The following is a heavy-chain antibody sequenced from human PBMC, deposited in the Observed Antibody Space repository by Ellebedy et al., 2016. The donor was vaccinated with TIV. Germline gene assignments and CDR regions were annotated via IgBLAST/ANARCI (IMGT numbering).Heavy chain of an antibody. J-gene: IGHJ2*01. V-gene: IGHV3-13*01. Sequence: AGSLRLSXAASGFTFSSYVMHWVRQVTGKGLEWVSAIGTVGDTYYLGSVQGRFTISRENAKNSLYLQMNSLRVGDTAVYYCARVPPYSEGNWYFDLWGRGTLVTVSS. CDR1: GFTFSSYV. CDR3: ARVPPYSEGNWYFDL. D-gene: IGHD6-13*01. CDR2: IGTVGDT.